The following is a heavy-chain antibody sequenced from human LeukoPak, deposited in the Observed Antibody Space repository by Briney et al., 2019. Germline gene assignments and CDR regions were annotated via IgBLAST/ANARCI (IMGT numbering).Heavy chain of an antibody. CDR3: VRSGGNYYDSSGYYQP. CDR2: IYYSGST. Sequence: SETLPLTCTVSGGSISSGGYYWSWIRQHPGKGLEWIGYIYYSGSTYYNPSLKSRVTISVDTSKNQFSLKLSSVTAADTAVYYCVRSGGNYYDSSGYYQPWGQGTLVTVSS. D-gene: IGHD3-22*01. J-gene: IGHJ5*02. CDR1: GGSISSGGYY. V-gene: IGHV4-31*03.